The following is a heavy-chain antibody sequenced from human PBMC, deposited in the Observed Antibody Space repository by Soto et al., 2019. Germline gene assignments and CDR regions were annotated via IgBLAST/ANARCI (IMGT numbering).Heavy chain of an antibody. Sequence: GEALKISWAASGFTFSSYAMSWGRQAPGKGLGWVSAISGSGGSTYYAVSGKGPFTISRDNSKKTLYLKRNSLRAEDKAVYYCATDAGDGSDGEDFDYWGQGTLVTVSS. CDR2: ISGSGGST. J-gene: IGHJ4*02. CDR1: GFTFSSYA. CDR3: ATDAGDGSDGEDFDY. D-gene: IGHD6-25*01. V-gene: IGHV3-23*01.